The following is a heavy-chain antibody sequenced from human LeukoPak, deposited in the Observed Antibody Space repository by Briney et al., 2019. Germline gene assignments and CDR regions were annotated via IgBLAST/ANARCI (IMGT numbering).Heavy chain of an antibody. Sequence: GASVKVSCKASGYTFTSYDINWVRQATGQGLEWMGWMNPNSGNTGYAQKFQGRVTMTRNTSISTAYMELSSLRSEDTAVYYCARDTHCSSTSCYAGVRGFYYYYGMDVWGQGTTVTVSS. V-gene: IGHV1-8*01. CDR3: ARDTHCSSTSCYAGVRGFYYYYGMDV. CDR2: MNPNSGNT. D-gene: IGHD2-2*01. CDR1: GYTFTSYD. J-gene: IGHJ6*02.